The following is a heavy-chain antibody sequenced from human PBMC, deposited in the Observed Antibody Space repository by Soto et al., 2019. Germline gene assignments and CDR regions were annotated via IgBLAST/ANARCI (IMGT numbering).Heavy chain of an antibody. D-gene: IGHD6-13*01. CDR1: GFTFSSYE. CDR2: ISSSGSTI. V-gene: IGHV3-48*03. CDR3: ARVGSSSWDY. Sequence: GGSLRLSCAASGFTFSSYEMNWVRQAPGKGLEWVSCISSSGSTIYYADSVKGRFTISRDNAKNSLYLQMNSLRAEDTAVYYCARVGSSSWDYWGQGTLVTVSS. J-gene: IGHJ4*02.